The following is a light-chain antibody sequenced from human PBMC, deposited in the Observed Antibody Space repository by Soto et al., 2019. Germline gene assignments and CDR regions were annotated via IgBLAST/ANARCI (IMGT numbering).Light chain of an antibody. CDR1: QSVTSN. V-gene: IGKV3-15*01. CDR3: QQYNNWPLT. Sequence: EIVMTQSPATLSVSPGERATLSCRASQSVTSNLAWYQQKPGQAPSLLIYGASTRATDIPARFSGSGSVTEFTLTISSLQSEDFAVYYCQQYNNWPLTFGGGTKVEIK. CDR2: GAS. J-gene: IGKJ4*01.